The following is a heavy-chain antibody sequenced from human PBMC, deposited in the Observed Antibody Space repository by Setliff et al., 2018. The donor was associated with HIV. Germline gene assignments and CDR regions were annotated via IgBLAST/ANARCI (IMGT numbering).Heavy chain of an antibody. CDR1: GFRVTDTY. D-gene: IGHD5-18*01. J-gene: IGHJ4*02. CDR2: IYKADKT. CDR3: AKGGYGGAYYVAGY. Sequence: GGSLRLSCEASGFRVTDTYMAWVRQAPGKGREWVTLIYKADKTYYADFVKGRFTIARDDTKNTVSLQMTNLEPGDTAMYYCAKGGYGGAYYVAGYWGQGTKVTVSS. V-gene: IGHV3-53*01.